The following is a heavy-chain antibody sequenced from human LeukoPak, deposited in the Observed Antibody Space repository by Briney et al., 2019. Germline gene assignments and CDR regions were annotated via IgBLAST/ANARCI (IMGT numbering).Heavy chain of an antibody. CDR1: GFTFSSYS. D-gene: IGHD6-13*01. CDR2: ISSSSRYI. Sequence: GESLKISCAASGFTFSSYSMNWVRQAPGKGLEWVSSISSSSRYIYYADSMKGRFTISRDNSKNSLYLQMNSLRAEDTAVYYCARVAEAAAFDSWGQGTLVTVSS. J-gene: IGHJ4*02. V-gene: IGHV3-21*06. CDR3: ARVAEAAAFDS.